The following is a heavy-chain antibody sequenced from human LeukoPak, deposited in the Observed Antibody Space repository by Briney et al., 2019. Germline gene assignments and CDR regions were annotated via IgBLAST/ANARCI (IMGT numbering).Heavy chain of an antibody. CDR3: ARDRGSGWYFY. J-gene: IGHJ4*02. CDR1: GFTFSTYW. Sequence: GGSLRLSCAASGFTFSTYWMSWVRQAPRKGLEWVANIKQDGSETYYVDSVKGRFTISRDNAKNALYLQMNSLRAEDTAVYYCARDRGSGWYFYWGQGTLVTVSS. D-gene: IGHD6-19*01. V-gene: IGHV3-7*05. CDR2: IKQDGSET.